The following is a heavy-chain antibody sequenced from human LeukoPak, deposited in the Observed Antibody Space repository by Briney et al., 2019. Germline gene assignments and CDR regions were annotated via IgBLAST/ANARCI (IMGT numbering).Heavy chain of an antibody. Sequence: TQTLSPTCAVYGGSSSGYYCSWIRQPPGKGLECIWEINHSVSTNYNPSLTSRVTISVDTSKNQFSLKLSSVTAADTAVYYCARAGRLRYFDWSPLGDWFDPWGQGTLVTVSS. CDR3: ARAGRLRYFDWSPLGDWFDP. D-gene: IGHD3-9*01. CDR1: GGSSSGYY. J-gene: IGHJ5*02. CDR2: INHSVST. V-gene: IGHV4-34*01.